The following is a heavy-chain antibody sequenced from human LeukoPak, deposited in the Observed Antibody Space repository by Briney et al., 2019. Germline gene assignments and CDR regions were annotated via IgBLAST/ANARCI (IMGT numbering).Heavy chain of an antibody. D-gene: IGHD6-19*01. CDR1: GGSISGYY. J-gene: IGHJ4*02. Sequence: PETLSLSCTVSGGSISGYYWSWVRQPPGKGLEWMGRIYTSGSANYNPSLKHRVAMPVGTSKNRFSLKLSTVTAADSAVVYCARQSGWTIIDYWGQGTLVTVSS. V-gene: IGHV4-4*07. CDR3: ARQSGWTIIDY. CDR2: IYTSGSA.